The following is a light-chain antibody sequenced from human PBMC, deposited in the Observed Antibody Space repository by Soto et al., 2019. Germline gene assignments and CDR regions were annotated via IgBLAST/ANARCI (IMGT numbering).Light chain of an antibody. CDR2: GAS. CDR1: QSVSSN. CDR3: QQYYNWPRT. V-gene: IGKV3-15*01. Sequence: EIVMTQSPATLSVSPGERATLSCRASQSVSSNLAWYQQKPGQAPRLLIYGASTRATGIPARFSGSGSGTEFTLTISSLQSEVFAIYCCQQYYNWPRTFGQGTKVEIK. J-gene: IGKJ1*01.